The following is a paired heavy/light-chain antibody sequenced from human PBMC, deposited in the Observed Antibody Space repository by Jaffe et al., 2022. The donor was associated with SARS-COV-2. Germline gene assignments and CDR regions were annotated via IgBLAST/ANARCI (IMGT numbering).Heavy chain of an antibody. CDR2: VSAYNGNT. V-gene: IGHV1-18*01. Sequence: QVQLVQSGAEVQKPGASVKVSCKASGYTFTSYGISWVRQAPGQGLEWMGWVSAYNGNTNFAQNVQDRVTMTTVTSTSTAYMELRSLRSDDTAMYYCARRRVRGVIDYWGQGTLVTVSS. CDR3: ARRRVRGVIDY. J-gene: IGHJ4*02. D-gene: IGHD3-10*01. CDR1: GYTFTSYG.
Light chain of an antibody. V-gene: IGLV2-11*01. CDR1: SSDVGGYNY. CDR2: DVS. J-gene: IGLJ1*01. Sequence: QSALTQPRSVSGSPGQSVTISCTGTSSDVGGYNYVSWYQQHPGKAPKLMISDVSKRPSGVPDRFSGSKSGNTASLTISGLQAEDEADYYCCSYAGSYTFDVFGTGTKVTVL. CDR3: CSYAGSYTFDV.